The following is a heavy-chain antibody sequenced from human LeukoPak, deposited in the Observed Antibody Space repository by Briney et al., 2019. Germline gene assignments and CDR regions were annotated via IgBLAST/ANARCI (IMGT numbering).Heavy chain of an antibody. CDR1: GDSTSSGSYY. CDR3: ARAYYYDSSGYSQSHDAFDI. J-gene: IGHJ3*02. V-gene: IGHV4-61*02. CDR2: IYTSGST. D-gene: IGHD3-22*01. Sequence: SETLSLTCTVSGDSTSSGSYYWSWIRQPAGKGLEWIGRIYTSGSTNYNPSLKSRVTISVDKSKNQFSLKLSSVTAADTAVYYCARAYYYDSSGYSQSHDAFDIWGQGTMVTVSS.